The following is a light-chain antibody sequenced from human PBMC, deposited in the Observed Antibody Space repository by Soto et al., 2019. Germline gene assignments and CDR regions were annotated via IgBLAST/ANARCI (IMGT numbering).Light chain of an antibody. Sequence: IVLTQSPGTLSLSPGDRATLSCRASQNINSNYLAWYQQKPGQSPRLLIYGASSRATGIPDRFSGSGSGTDFTLTISRLEPEDFAVYSCQQYGSSPLTFGGGTKVDIK. CDR2: GAS. J-gene: IGKJ4*01. V-gene: IGKV3-20*01. CDR3: QQYGSSPLT. CDR1: QNINSNY.